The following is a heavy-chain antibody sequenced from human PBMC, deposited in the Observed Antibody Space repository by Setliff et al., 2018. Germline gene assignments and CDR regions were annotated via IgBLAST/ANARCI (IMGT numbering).Heavy chain of an antibody. CDR3: ATNSGGNTIDAFDI. CDR2: IIPIFGTA. J-gene: IGHJ3*02. CDR1: GGAFSSYA. D-gene: IGHD2-15*01. V-gene: IGHV1-69*06. Sequence: SVKVSCKASGGAFSSYAISWVRQAPGQGLEWMGRIIPIFGTANYAQKFQGRVTITADTSTDTAYMELSSLRSEDMAVYYCATNSGGNTIDAFDIWGQGTMVTVSS.